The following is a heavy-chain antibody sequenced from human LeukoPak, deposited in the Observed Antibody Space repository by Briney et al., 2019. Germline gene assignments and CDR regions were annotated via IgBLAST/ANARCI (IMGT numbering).Heavy chain of an antibody. Sequence: SETLSLTCVVSGGSISSYYWSWIREPPGTGLEWIGYIYYSGSTNYNPSLKSRVTISVDTSKNQFSLKMSSVTAADTAVYYCASSMITWGGVISNWFDPWGQGTLVTVSS. CDR1: GGSISSYY. CDR3: ASSMITWGGVISNWFDP. D-gene: IGHD3-16*01. V-gene: IGHV4-59*08. J-gene: IGHJ5*02. CDR2: IYYSGST.